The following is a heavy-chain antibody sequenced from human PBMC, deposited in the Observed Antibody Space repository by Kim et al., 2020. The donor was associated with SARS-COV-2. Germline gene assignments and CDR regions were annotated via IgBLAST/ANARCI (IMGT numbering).Heavy chain of an antibody. D-gene: IGHD3-10*01. CDR3: ATGATMVRGVIIVTYNWFDP. CDR1: GYTLTELS. Sequence: ASVKVSCKVSGYTLTELSMHWVRQAPGKGLEWMGGFDPEDGETIYAQKFQGRVTMTEDTSTDTAYMELSSLRSEDTAVYYCATGATMVRGVIIVTYNWFDPWGQGTLVTVSS. J-gene: IGHJ5*02. CDR2: FDPEDGET. V-gene: IGHV1-24*01.